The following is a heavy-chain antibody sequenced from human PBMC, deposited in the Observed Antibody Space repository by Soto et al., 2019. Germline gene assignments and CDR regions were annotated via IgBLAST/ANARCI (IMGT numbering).Heavy chain of an antibody. V-gene: IGHV5-51*01. CDR2: IYPGDSDT. CDR1: EGSSTSYW. Sequence: RGAEGSSTSYWIGRISKKPGKGLEWMGIIYPGDSDTRYSPSFQGQVTISADKSISTAYLQWSSLKASDTAMYYCARVTMVRGVIRWFDTGGQGSLGSVSS. CDR3: ARVTMVRGVIRWFDT. J-gene: IGHJ5*02. D-gene: IGHD3-10*01.